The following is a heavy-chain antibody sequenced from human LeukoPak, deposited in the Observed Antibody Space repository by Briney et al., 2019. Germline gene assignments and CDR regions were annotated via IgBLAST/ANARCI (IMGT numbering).Heavy chain of an antibody. D-gene: IGHD4-17*01. Sequence: PSETLSLTCAVYGGSFSGYYWSWIRQPPGKGLEWIGEINHSGSTNYNPSLKSRVTISVDTSKNQFSLKLSSVTAADTAVYYCAGGLADYGDYYYYGMDVWGQGTTVTVSS. V-gene: IGHV4-34*01. J-gene: IGHJ6*02. CDR3: AGGLADYGDYYYYGMDV. CDR2: INHSGST. CDR1: GGSFSGYY.